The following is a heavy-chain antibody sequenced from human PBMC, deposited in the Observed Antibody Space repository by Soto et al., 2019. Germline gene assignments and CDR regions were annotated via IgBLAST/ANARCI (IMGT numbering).Heavy chain of an antibody. J-gene: IGHJ4*02. Sequence: GSLRLSCAASGFTVSSNYMSWVRQAPGKGLELVSVIYSGGSTYYADSVKGRFTISRDNSKNTLYLQMNSLRAEDTAVYYCARDLSGGVYYFDYWGQGTLVTVSS. CDR2: IYSGGST. D-gene: IGHD3-10*01. CDR1: GFTVSSNY. V-gene: IGHV3-66*01. CDR3: ARDLSGGVYYFDY.